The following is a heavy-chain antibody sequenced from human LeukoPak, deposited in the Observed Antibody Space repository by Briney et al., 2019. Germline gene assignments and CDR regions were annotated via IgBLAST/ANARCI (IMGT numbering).Heavy chain of an antibody. CDR3: AKARHIDYYDSSGYYPTDY. Sequence: GGSLRLSCEVSGFSLSNYWMQWVRQAPGKGLVWVSRINNDGSGTTYADSVKGRFTISRDNSKNTLYLQMNSLRAEDTAVYYCAKARHIDYYDSSGYYPTDYWGQGTLVTVSS. CDR2: INNDGSGT. J-gene: IGHJ4*02. D-gene: IGHD3-22*01. V-gene: IGHV3-74*01. CDR1: GFSLSNYW.